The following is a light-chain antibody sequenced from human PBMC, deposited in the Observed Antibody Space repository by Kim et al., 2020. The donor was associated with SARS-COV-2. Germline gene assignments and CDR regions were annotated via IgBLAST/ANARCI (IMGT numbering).Light chain of an antibody. J-gene: IGKJ4*01. V-gene: IGKV3-20*01. CDR2: GAS. CDR3: HHYGSSPPLT. Sequence: PGERATLSCSASQSVSSSYLGWYQQKPGQAPRLLIYGASSRATGIPDRFSGSGSGTDFTLTITRLEPEDFAVYYCHHYGSSPPLTFGGGTKVDIK. CDR1: QSVSSSY.